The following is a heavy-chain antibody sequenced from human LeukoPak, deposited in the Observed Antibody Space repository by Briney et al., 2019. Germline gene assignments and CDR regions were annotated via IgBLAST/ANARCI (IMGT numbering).Heavy chain of an antibody. V-gene: IGHV4-61*01. CDR1: GVSVSSGSYY. CDR2: IYYSGRT. D-gene: IGHD3-10*01. Sequence: SETLSLSCTVSGVSVSSGSYYWSWIRQPPGKGLGWAGYIYYSGRTSYNPSLNSRITISVDTSKNQCSLTLSSVTAADTAVYYCARDSGGVTNWFDPWGQGTLVTVSS. CDR3: ARDSGGVTNWFDP. J-gene: IGHJ5*02.